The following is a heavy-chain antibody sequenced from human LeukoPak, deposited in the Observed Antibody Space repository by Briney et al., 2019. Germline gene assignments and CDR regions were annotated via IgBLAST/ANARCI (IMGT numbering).Heavy chain of an antibody. V-gene: IGHV6-1*01. J-gene: IGHJ4*02. CDR1: GDSLSNNSAA. D-gene: IGHD6-19*01. CDR2: TYYRSKWYN. Sequence: SQTLSLTCAISGDSLSNNSAAWNWIRQSPSRGLEWLVRTYYRSKWYNDYAVSVKSRITINPDTSKDQFSLQVNSVTPEDTAVYYCARAPTPIIAVAGSFDYWGQGTLVTVSS. CDR3: ARAPTPIIAVAGSFDY.